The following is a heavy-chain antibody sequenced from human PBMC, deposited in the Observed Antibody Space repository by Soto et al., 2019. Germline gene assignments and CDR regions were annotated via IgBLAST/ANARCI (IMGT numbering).Heavy chain of an antibody. J-gene: IGHJ2*01. D-gene: IGHD6-13*01. CDR1: GGSISSSSYY. Sequence: QLQLQESGPGLVKPSETLSLTCTVSGGSISSSSYYWGWIRQPPGKGLEWIGSIYYSGSTYYNPSLKSRVTISVDTSKNQFSLKLSSVTAADTAVYYCARGSSSWTLGDWYFDLWGRGTLVTVSS. CDR3: ARGSSSWTLGDWYFDL. CDR2: IYYSGST. V-gene: IGHV4-39*01.